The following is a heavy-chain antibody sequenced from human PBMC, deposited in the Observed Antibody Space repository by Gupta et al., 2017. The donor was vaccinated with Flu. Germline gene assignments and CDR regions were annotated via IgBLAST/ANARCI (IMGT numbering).Heavy chain of an antibody. D-gene: IGHD4-17*01. CDR3: AKADYGDYSIGY. V-gene: IGHV3-43D*04. J-gene: IGHJ4*02. CDR2: ISWDGGST. Sequence: EVQLVESGGVVVQPGGSLRLSCAASGFTFEDYAMHWVRQAPGKGLEWVSLISWDGGSTYYADSVKGRFTISRDNSKNSLYLQMNSLRAEDTALYYCAKADYGDYSIGYWGQGTLVTVSS. CDR1: GFTFEDYA.